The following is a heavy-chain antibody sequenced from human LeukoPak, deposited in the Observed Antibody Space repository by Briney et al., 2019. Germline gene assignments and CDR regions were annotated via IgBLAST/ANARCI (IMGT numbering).Heavy chain of an antibody. J-gene: IGHJ5*02. CDR2: LSHSGST. V-gene: IGHV4-38-2*02. Sequence: SETLSLTCTVSGYSISSGYYWGWIRQAPGKGLEWIGSLSHSGSTYYDPSLKSRVTISLDTSKNQFSLKVSAVTAADTALYYCARDHTTNYYGSGSYGGWFDPWGQGTLVTVSS. CDR1: GYSISSGYY. D-gene: IGHD3-10*01. CDR3: ARDHTTNYYGSGSYGGWFDP.